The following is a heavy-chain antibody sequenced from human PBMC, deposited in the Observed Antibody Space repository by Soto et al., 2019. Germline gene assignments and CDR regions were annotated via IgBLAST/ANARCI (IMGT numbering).Heavy chain of an antibody. CDR1: GYSFTSYW. CDR2: IYPGDSDT. J-gene: IGHJ4*02. Sequence: PGESLKISCKGSGYSFTSYWIGWVRQMPGKGLEWMGIIYPGDSDTRYSPSFQGQVTISADKSISTAYLQWSSLKASDTAMYYCARMDIVVVPAAMSFDYWGQGTLVTVSS. CDR3: ARMDIVVVPAAMSFDY. V-gene: IGHV5-51*01. D-gene: IGHD2-2*03.